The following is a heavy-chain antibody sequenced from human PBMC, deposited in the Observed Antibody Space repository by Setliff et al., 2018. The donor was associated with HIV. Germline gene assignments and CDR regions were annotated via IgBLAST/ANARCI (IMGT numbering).Heavy chain of an antibody. J-gene: IGHJ4*02. Sequence: SETLSLTCTVSGGSISSGSYYWGWIRQPPGKGLEWIGSIYFSGSTLYNPSLRSRVTISVDTSKNHFSLILTSVTAADTAVYYCVRRADYYGSGSESSFDYWGQGTLVTVSS. D-gene: IGHD3-10*01. CDR2: IYFSGST. CDR1: GGSISSGSYY. CDR3: VRRADYYGSGSESSFDY. V-gene: IGHV4-39*07.